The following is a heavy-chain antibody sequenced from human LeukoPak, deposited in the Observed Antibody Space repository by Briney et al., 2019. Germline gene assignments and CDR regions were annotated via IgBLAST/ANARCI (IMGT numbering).Heavy chain of an antibody. CDR2: ISGSGGST. J-gene: IGHJ6*03. Sequence: SGGSLRLSCAASGFTFSSYAMSWVRQAPGKGLEWVSAISGSGGSTYYADSVKGRFTISRDNSKNTLYLQMNSLRAEDTAVYYCAKIARDGHYYYYYMDVWGKGTTVTVSS. V-gene: IGHV3-23*01. CDR3: AKIARDGHYYYYYMDV. CDR1: GFTFSSYA. D-gene: IGHD5-24*01.